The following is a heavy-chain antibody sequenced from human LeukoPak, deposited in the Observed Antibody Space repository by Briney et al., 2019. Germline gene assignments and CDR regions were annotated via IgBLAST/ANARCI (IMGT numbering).Heavy chain of an antibody. CDR2: FDPEDGET. CDR3: ATLSSREWVMTY. J-gene: IGHJ4*02. Sequence: ASVKVSCTVSGYTLTELSMHWVRQAPGKGLEWMGGFDPEDGETIYAQKFQGRVTMTEDTSTDTAYMELSSLRSEDTAVYYCATLSSREWVMTYWGQGTLVTVSS. V-gene: IGHV1-24*01. D-gene: IGHD3-3*01. CDR1: GYTLTELS.